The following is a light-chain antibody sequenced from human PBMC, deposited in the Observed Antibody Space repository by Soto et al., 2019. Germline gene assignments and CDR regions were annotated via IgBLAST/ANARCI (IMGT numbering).Light chain of an antibody. J-gene: IGKJ2*01. V-gene: IGKV3-20*01. CDR3: QQYGNSPVT. Sequence: EIVLTQSPGTLSLSPGERASLSCGASQSVSNNYLAWYQQNPGQAPRLLIYSASRRATGIPDRFSGSGSGTDFTLTISRLEPEDFAVYYCQQYGNSPVTFGQGTKLEIK. CDR1: QSVSNNY. CDR2: SAS.